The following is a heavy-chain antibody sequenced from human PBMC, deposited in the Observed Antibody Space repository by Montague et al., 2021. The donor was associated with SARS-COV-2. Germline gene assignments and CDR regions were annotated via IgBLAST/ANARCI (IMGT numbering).Heavy chain of an antibody. J-gene: IGHJ4*02. CDR1: GGSITNSNYY. V-gene: IGHV4-39*01. Sequence: SETLSLTCTVTGGSITNSNYYWGWIRQPPGKGLEWIGNIYYSGTTDYNPSLKTRVAMSVDTSKGQFSLRLISVTATDTAVYYCARLIGGGNYYGGFDFWGQGTLVTVSS. D-gene: IGHD1-26*01. CDR3: ARLIGGGNYYGGFDF. CDR2: IYYSGTT.